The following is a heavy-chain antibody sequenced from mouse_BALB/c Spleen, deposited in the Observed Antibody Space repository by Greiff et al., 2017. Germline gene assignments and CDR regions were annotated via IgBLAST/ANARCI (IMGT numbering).Heavy chain of an antibody. J-gene: IGHJ4*01. CDR3: ARGGYDDGDAMDY. V-gene: IGHV1S137*01. D-gene: IGHD2-14*01. Sequence: QVQLQQSGAELVRPGVSVKISCKGSGYTFTDYAMHWVKQSHAKSLEWIGVISTYYGDASYNQKFKGKATMTVDKSSSTAYMELARLTSEDSAIYYCARGGYDDGDAMDYWGQGTSVTVSS. CDR2: ISTYYGDA. CDR1: GYTFTDYA.